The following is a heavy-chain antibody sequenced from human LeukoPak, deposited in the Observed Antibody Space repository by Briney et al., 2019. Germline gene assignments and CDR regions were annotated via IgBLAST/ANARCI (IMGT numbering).Heavy chain of an antibody. J-gene: IGHJ4*02. CDR2: IYSGGSP. V-gene: IGHV3-53*01. CDR3: ARVVDHDYSDYYLDY. Sequence: PGGSLRLSCAASGFTFSSYAMHWVRQAPGKGLEWVSVIYSGGSPYYADSVKGRFTISRDNSKNTLYLQMNSLRAEDTAVYYCARVVDHDYSDYYLDYWGQGTLVTVSS. D-gene: IGHD4-11*01. CDR1: GFTFSSYA.